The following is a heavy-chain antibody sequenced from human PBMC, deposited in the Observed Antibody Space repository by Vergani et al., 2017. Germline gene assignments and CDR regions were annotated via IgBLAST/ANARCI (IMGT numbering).Heavy chain of an antibody. V-gene: IGHV4-39*07. CDR3: ARDSTTTVTRYYFDY. Sequence: QLQLQESGPGLVKPSETLSLTCTVSGGSISSSSYYWGWIRQPPGKGLEWIGSIYYSGSTYYNPSLKSRVTISVDTSKNQFSLKLSSVTAADTAVYYCARDSTTTVTRYYFDYWGQGTLVTVSS. CDR1: GGSISSSSYY. CDR2: IYYSGST. J-gene: IGHJ4*02. D-gene: IGHD4-17*01.